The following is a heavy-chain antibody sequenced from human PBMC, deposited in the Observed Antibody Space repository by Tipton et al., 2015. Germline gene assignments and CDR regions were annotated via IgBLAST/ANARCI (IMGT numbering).Heavy chain of an antibody. CDR3: ARRAYGDYLFDY. CDR2: IYPDDSDT. Sequence: QLVQSGVEVKKPGDSLHISCKGSGYSFSNYWIAWVRQRPGKGLEWMGIIYPDDSDTRYSPSFQGQVTISADKSISTAYLQWSSLKASDTAMYYCARRAYGDYLFDYWGQGTLVTVSS. J-gene: IGHJ4*02. D-gene: IGHD4-17*01. CDR1: GYSFSNYW. V-gene: IGHV5-51*01.